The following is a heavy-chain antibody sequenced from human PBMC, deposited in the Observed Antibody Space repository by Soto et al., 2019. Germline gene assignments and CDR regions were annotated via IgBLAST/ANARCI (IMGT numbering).Heavy chain of an antibody. D-gene: IGHD2-15*01. V-gene: IGHV1-69*13. CDR1: GGTFSSYA. Sequence: GAPVKVSCKASGGTFSSYAISWVRQAPGQGLEWMGGIIPIFGTANYAQKFQGRVTITADESTSTAYMELSSLRSEDTALYYCARGPCSGGSCYLYNWFDPWGQGTLVTVSS. CDR3: ARGPCSGGSCYLYNWFDP. J-gene: IGHJ5*02. CDR2: IIPIFGTA.